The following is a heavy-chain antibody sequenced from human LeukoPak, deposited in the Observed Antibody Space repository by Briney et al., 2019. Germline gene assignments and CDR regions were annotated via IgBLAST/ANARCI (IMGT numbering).Heavy chain of an antibody. J-gene: IGHJ4*02. D-gene: IGHD6-13*01. V-gene: IGHV7-4-1*02. Sequence: ASVKVSCTASGYTFTSYGISWVRQAPGQGLEWMGWINTNTGNPTYAQGFTGRFVFSLDTSVSTAYLQISSLKAEDTAVYYCARVIAAAGMDYWGQGTLVTVSS. CDR2: INTNTGNP. CDR3: ARVIAAAGMDY. CDR1: GYTFTSYG.